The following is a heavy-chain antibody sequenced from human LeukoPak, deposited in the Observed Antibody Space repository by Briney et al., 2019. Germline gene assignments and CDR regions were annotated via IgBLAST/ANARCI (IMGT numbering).Heavy chain of an antibody. CDR3: AKAIVGVSISDY. V-gene: IGHV3-23*01. CDR2: ISGSGGST. J-gene: IGHJ4*02. Sequence: GGSLRLSCAASGFTFSSYAMNWVRQARGKGLEWVSAISGSGGSTYNADSVKGRFTISRDNSKNTLYLQMNSLRADDTAVYYCAKAIVGVSISDYWGQGTLVTVSS. CDR1: GFTFSSYA. D-gene: IGHD1-26*01.